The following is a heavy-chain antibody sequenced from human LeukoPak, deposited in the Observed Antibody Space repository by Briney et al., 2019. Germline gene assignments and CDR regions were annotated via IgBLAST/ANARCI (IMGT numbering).Heavy chain of an antibody. V-gene: IGHV1-69*13. D-gene: IGHD6-19*01. J-gene: IGHJ6*02. Sequence: GASVKVSFQASGGPFSSYAISWVRPAPGQGLEWMGGIIPIFGTANYAQKFQGRVTITADESTSTAYMELSSLRSEDTAVYYCARVVVGNSSGWYVQSYYYYGMDVWGQGTTVTVSS. CDR1: GGPFSSYA. CDR3: ARVVVGNSSGWYVQSYYYYGMDV. CDR2: IIPIFGTA.